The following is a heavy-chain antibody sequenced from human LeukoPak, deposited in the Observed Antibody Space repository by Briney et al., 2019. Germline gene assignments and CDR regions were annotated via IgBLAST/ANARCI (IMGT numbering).Heavy chain of an antibody. CDR1: GGSISSYY. V-gene: IGHV4-59*08. Sequence: TPSETLSLTCTVSGGSISSYYWSWIRQPPGKGLEWIGYIYYSGSTYYYNPSLESRVTMSVDTSKNQFSLKLSSVTAADTAVYYCARQYYYDGSGPFQHWGQGTLVTVSS. D-gene: IGHD3-22*01. CDR2: IYYSGSTY. J-gene: IGHJ1*01. CDR3: ARQYYYDGSGPFQH.